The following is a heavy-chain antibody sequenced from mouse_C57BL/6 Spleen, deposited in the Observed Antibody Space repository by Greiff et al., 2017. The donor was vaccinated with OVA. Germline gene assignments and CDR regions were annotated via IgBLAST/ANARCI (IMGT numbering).Heavy chain of an antibody. D-gene: IGHD1-1*01. CDR1: GYAFSSYW. CDR3: ARTDYYGSSSNWYFDV. Sequence: QVQLQQSGAELVKPGASVKISCKASGYAFSSYWMNWVKQRPGKGLEWIGQIYPGDGDTNYNGKFKGKATLTADKSSSTAYMQLSSLTSEDSAVYFCARTDYYGSSSNWYFDVWGTGTTVTVSS. J-gene: IGHJ1*03. CDR2: IYPGDGDT. V-gene: IGHV1-80*01.